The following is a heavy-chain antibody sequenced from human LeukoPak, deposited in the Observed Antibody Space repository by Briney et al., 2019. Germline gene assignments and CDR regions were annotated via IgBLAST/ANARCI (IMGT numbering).Heavy chain of an antibody. CDR1: GYTFTSYG. CDR3: ARSDGGWYVGGWFDP. Sequence: GASVKVSCKASGYTFTSYGISWVRQAPGQGLEWMGWISAYNGNTNYAQKLQGRVTMTTDTSTSTAYMELRSLRSDDTAVYYCARSDGGWYVGGWFDPWGQGTLVTVSS. D-gene: IGHD6-19*01. CDR2: ISAYNGNT. J-gene: IGHJ5*02. V-gene: IGHV1-18*01.